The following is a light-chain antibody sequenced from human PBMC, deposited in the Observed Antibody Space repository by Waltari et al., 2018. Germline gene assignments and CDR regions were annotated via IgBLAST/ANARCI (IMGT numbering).Light chain of an antibody. CDR3: QAWDTSTVV. J-gene: IGLJ3*02. V-gene: IGLV3-1*01. CDR1: NLGAKS. CDR2: QDS. Sequence: SYELTQPSSVSVSPGQTASITCSGYNLGAKSVSGFQQRPGQSPVLVIYQDSERPSGIPERFSGSNSGDTATLTISGTQAMDEAEYFCQAWDTSTVVFGGGTELTVL.